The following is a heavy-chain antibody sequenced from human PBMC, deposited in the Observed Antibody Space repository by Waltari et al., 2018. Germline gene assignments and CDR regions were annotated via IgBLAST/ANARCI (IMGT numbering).Heavy chain of an antibody. CDR3: ARGVSSGYYYYYYYMDV. V-gene: IGHV1-69*12. Sequence: QVQLVQSGAEVKKPGSSVKVSCKASGGTFSSYAISWVRQAPGQGLEWMGGIIPIFGTANYAQKFQGRVTITADESTSTAYMELSSLRSEDTAVYYCARGVSSGYYYYYYYMDVWGKGTTVTISS. CDR2: IIPIFGTA. CDR1: GGTFSSYA. D-gene: IGHD3-22*01. J-gene: IGHJ6*03.